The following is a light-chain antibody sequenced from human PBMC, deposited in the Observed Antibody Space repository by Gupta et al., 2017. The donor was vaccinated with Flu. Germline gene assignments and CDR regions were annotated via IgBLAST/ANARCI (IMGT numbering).Light chain of an antibody. CDR2: SAS. CDR1: QSISSY. V-gene: IGKV1-39*01. CDR3: QQCETDAYT. J-gene: IGKJ4*01. Sequence: LPITPASSPLSASVGDRVTITCRASQSISSYVNWYQQAPGKAPKFLIYSASNLQSGVSSRFSGSGSGTDFTLTISRLQPEDFATYYCQQCETDAYTFGRGTKVEIK.